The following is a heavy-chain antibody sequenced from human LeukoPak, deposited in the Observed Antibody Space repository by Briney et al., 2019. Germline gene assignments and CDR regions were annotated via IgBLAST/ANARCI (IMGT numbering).Heavy chain of an antibody. CDR1: GFTFSSYN. V-gene: IGHV3-48*01. CDR3: ARDGYMEGGPDY. CDR2: ITTSSSSI. Sequence: GGSLRLSCAASGFTFSSYNMNWVRQAPGKGLEWVSYITTSSSSIYYADSVKGRFTISRDNSKNTLYLQMDSLRVEDMAVYYCARDGYMEGGPDYWGQGTLVTVSS. D-gene: IGHD3-22*01. J-gene: IGHJ4*02.